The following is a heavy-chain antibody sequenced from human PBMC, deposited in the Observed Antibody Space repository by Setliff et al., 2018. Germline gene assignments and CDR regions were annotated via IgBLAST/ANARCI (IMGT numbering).Heavy chain of an antibody. CDR1: GFTFSSYW. V-gene: IGHV3-7*03. D-gene: IGHD2-15*01. Sequence: PGGSLRLSCAASGFTFSSYWMSWVRQAPGKGLEWVANIKQDGSEKYYVDSVKGRFTIPRDNARDSLYLEMNSLRAEDTAVYYCAKRGPYCSGGTCHYYFDYWGQGTLVTVSS. CDR2: IKQDGSEK. J-gene: IGHJ4*02. CDR3: AKRGPYCSGGTCHYYFDY.